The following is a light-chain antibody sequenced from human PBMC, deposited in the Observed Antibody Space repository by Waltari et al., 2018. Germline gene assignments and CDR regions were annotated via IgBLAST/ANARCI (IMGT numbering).Light chain of an antibody. V-gene: IGKV1-5*03. J-gene: IGKJ2*01. CDR1: QNVMTW. CDR3: QQYDDFPST. CDR2: PAS. Sequence: DIQITQSPSTLPLSVGDRVTIPCLASQNVMTWLACYQQTTGKPPRLLLHPASILETGVPSRFSGSGSGKTFTLTINSLQPDDLATYYCQQYDDFPSTFGQGPKLEIK.